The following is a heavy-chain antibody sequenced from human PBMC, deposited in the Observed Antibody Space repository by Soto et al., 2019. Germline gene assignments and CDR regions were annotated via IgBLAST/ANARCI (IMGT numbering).Heavy chain of an antibody. CDR2: IYSSENT. J-gene: IGHJ4*02. CDR1: GGSVSSNSYS. Sequence: SETLSLTCTVSGGSVSSNSYSWGWIRQSPGKGLEWIGTIYSSENTYYNPSLLSRVTISVDTSKNEFSLRLSSVTAADTAVYYCARGKSGHWGSAPPFDYWGQGTLVTVSS. CDR3: ARGKSGHWGSAPPFDY. D-gene: IGHD3-10*01. V-gene: IGHV4-39*01.